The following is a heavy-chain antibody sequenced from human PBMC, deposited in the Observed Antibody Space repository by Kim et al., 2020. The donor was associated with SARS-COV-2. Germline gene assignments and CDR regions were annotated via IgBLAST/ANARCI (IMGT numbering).Heavy chain of an antibody. D-gene: IGHD6-13*01. CDR1: GFTFSSYG. Sequence: GGSLRLSCAASGFTFSSYGMHWVRQAPGKGLEWVAVISYDGSNIYYADSVKGRFTISRDNSKNTLYLQMNSLRAEDTAVYYCAKGYSSSSTTYYFDYWG. CDR3: AKGYSSSSTTYYFDY. V-gene: IGHV3-30*18. J-gene: IGHJ4*01. CDR2: ISYDGSNI.